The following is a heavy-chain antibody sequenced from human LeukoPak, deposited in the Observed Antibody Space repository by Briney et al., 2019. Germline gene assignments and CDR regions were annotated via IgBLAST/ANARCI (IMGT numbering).Heavy chain of an antibody. CDR2: ISSFNGNT. CDR3: ARAEKPNWGNYYYYCMDV. V-gene: IGHV1-18*01. D-gene: IGHD7-27*01. CDR1: GYTFTTSG. Sequence: GAPGKVSCTASGYTFTTSGISWVRQAPGQELEWRGWISSFNGNTNFAQKLHDRVTMTTDTSTSTAYMELRSLRSDDTAVYYCARAEKPNWGNYYYYCMDVWGKGTTVTVSS. J-gene: IGHJ6*03.